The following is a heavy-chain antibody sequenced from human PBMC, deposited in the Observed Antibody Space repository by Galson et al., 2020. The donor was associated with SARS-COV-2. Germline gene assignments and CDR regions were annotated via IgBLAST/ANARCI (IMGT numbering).Heavy chain of an antibody. CDR3: ARVASTYSLSDGGAFDV. CDR2: IYYSGST. CDR1: GGSITNRHYY. D-gene: IGHD4-17*01. J-gene: IGHJ3*01. V-gene: IGHV4-39*07. Sequence: SETLSLTCTVSGGSITNRHYYWGWLRQPPGKGLEWTGRIYYSGSTYYNPSLQSRVSMSLDTSKNQFSLKLSSVTAADTAVHYCARVASTYSLSDGGAFDVWVQGTMVTVSS.